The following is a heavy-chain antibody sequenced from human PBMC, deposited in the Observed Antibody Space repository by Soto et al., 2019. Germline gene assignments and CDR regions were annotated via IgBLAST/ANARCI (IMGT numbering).Heavy chain of an antibody. CDR3: ARSQPAYYYYGMDV. CDR1: GGSISSGGYY. D-gene: IGHD2-2*01. V-gene: IGHV4-31*03. J-gene: IGHJ6*02. Sequence: SETLSLTCTVSGGSISSGGYYWSWIRQHPGKGLEWIGYIYYSGSTYYNPSIKSRVTISVDTSKNQLSLKLSSVTAADTAVYYCARSQPAYYYYGMDVWGQGTTVTVSS. CDR2: IYYSGST.